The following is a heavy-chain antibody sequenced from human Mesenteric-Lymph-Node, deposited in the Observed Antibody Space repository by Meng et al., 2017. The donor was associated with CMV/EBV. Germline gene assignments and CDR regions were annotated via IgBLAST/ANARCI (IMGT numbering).Heavy chain of an antibody. Sequence: SCEASGFTFSNSWLHWVRQAPGKGLVWVSRINTDGTSTTYADSVKGRFTISRDNAKNTLSLEMNNLRAEDTAVYYCARDYSPGFFDYWGQGTLVTVSS. CDR1: GFTFSNSW. V-gene: IGHV3-74*01. J-gene: IGHJ4*02. CDR2: INTDGTST. D-gene: IGHD5-18*01. CDR3: ARDYSPGFFDY.